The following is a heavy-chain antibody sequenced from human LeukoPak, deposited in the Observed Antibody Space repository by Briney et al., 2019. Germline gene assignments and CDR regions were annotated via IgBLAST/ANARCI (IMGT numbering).Heavy chain of an antibody. CDR3: AKAKYYDFWSALYYYYGMDV. D-gene: IGHD3-3*01. Sequence: PGGSLRLSCAASGFTFSSYGMHWVRQAPGKGLEWVAVISYDGSNKYYADSVKGRFTISRDNSKNTLYLQMNSLRAEDTAVYYCAKAKYYDFWSALYYYYGMDVWGQGTTVTVSS. V-gene: IGHV3-30*18. J-gene: IGHJ6*02. CDR1: GFTFSSYG. CDR2: ISYDGSNK.